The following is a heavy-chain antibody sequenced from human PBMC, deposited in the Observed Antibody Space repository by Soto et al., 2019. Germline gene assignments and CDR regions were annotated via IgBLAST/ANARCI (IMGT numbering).Heavy chain of an antibody. CDR2: ISSSSSYI. Sequence: GSLRLSCAASGFTFSSYSMNWVRQAPGKGLEWVSSISSSSSYIYYADSVKGRFTISRDNAKNSLYLQMNSLRAEDTAVYYCARDLIPNYGMDVWGQGTTVTVSS. J-gene: IGHJ6*02. CDR1: GFTFSSYS. D-gene: IGHD3-9*01. V-gene: IGHV3-21*01. CDR3: ARDLIPNYGMDV.